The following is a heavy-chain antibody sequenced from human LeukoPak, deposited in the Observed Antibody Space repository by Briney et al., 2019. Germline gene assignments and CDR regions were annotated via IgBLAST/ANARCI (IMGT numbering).Heavy chain of an antibody. CDR1: GGSISSYY. CDR2: IYTSGST. V-gene: IGHV4-4*09. Sequence: SETLSLTCTVSGGSISSYYWSWIRQPPGKGLEWIGYIYTSGSTNYNPSLKSRVTISVDTSKNQFSLKLSSVTAADTAVYYCARGRYSHHGSYAGRADYYFDYWGQGTLVTVSS. D-gene: IGHD1-26*01. J-gene: IGHJ4*02. CDR3: ARGRYSHHGSYAGRADYYFDY.